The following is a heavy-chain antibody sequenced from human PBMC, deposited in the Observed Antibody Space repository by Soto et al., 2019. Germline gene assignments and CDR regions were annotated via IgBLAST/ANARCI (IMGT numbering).Heavy chain of an antibody. D-gene: IGHD3-22*01. CDR1: GFTFSSYA. V-gene: IGHV3-23*01. CDR2: ISGSGGST. J-gene: IGHJ6*02. CDR3: AKVKNYYDSSGCPQDGMDV. Sequence: GGSLRLSCAASGFTFSSYAMSWVRQAPGKGLEWVSAISGSGGSTYYADSVKGRFTISRDNSKNTLYLQMNSLRAEDTAVYYCAKVKNYYDSSGCPQDGMDVWGQGTTVTVSS.